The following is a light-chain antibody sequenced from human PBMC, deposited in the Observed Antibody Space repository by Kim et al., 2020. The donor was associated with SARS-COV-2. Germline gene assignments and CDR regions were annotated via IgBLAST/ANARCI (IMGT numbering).Light chain of an antibody. CDR3: SSFARSTTWV. Sequence: QPVLTQPASVSGSPGQSITISCTGTSSDIGTYNYVSWYQQHPGRAPNLMIYDVAKRPSGVSHRFSGSKSGNTASLTISGLQAEDEADYYCSSFARSTTWVFGGGTQLTVL. V-gene: IGLV2-14*01. J-gene: IGLJ3*02. CDR2: DVA. CDR1: SSDIGTYNY.